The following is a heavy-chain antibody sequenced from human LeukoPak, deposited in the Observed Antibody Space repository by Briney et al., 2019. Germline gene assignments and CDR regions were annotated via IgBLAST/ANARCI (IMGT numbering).Heavy chain of an antibody. D-gene: IGHD4-11*01. J-gene: IGHJ3*02. CDR1: GYTLTELS. Sequence: ASVKVSCKVSGYTLTELSMHWVRQAPGEGLEWMGGFDPEDGETIYAQKFQGRVTMTEDTSTDTAYMELSSPRSEDTAVYYCATGLPRPVHAFDIWGQGTMVTVSS. CDR3: ATGLPRPVHAFDI. V-gene: IGHV1-24*01. CDR2: FDPEDGET.